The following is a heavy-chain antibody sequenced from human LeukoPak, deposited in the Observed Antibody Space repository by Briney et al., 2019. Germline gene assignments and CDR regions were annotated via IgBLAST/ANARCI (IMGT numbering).Heavy chain of an antibody. CDR2: TVGGGDGT. V-gene: IGHV3-23*01. J-gene: IGHJ4*02. CDR1: GFTFSSTS. D-gene: IGHD6-19*01. CDR3: AKGVAGYNDY. Sequence: GGSLRLSCAASGFTFSSTSMSWVRQAPGKGLEWVAVTVGGGDGTYYADSVKGRLTISRDNSNNTLHLQMNSLRAEDTAVYYCAKGVAGYNDYWGQGTLVTVSS.